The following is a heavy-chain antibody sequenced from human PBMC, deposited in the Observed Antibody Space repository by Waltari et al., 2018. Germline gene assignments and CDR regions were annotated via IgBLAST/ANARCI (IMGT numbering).Heavy chain of an antibody. J-gene: IGHJ5*02. CDR3: ARHWKRNGYRFDP. D-gene: IGHD5-12*01. V-gene: IGHV4-39*01. CDR1: GGSISSSRYY. CDR2: IYYSGST. Sequence: QLQLQESGPGLVKPSETLSLTCPVSGGSISSSRYYWGWIRQSPGKGLEWIGSIYYSGSTYYNPTLKSRVTISGDTSKIQFSLKLSSVTAADTAVYYCARHWKRNGYRFDPWGQGTLVTVSS.